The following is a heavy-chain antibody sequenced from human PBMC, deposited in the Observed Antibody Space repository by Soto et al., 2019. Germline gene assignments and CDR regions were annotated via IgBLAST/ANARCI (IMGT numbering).Heavy chain of an antibody. CDR1: GYAFSNND. J-gene: IGHJ5*02. CDR3: ARMATSGTLNWFQP. CDR2: MNPNSGKG. Sequence: QVQLVQSGAEVKEPGASVKVSCQASGYAFSNNDISWVRQSTGQGLEWMGWMNPNSGKGGYAQKFQGRVTMTKDTRTSTAYMELRSLASDDTAIYYCARMATSGTLNWFQPWGQGTLVTVSS. V-gene: IGHV1-8*01.